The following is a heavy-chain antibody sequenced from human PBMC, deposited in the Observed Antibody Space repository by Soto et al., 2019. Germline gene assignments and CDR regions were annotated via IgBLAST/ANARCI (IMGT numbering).Heavy chain of an antibody. J-gene: IGHJ4*02. CDR2: ISAGGGST. CDR3: YKVESPYYYDSSGYLDY. CDR1: VFTFSNCA. D-gene: IGHD3-22*01. V-gene: IGHV3-23*01. Sequence: GGSLRLSCAASVFTFSNCAMTFVRQAPGKGLEWVSDISAGGGSTKYADSVKGRFTVSRNNAKNTLYLQMNSLRAEDTAVYYCYKVESPYYYDSSGYLDYWGQGTLATVSS.